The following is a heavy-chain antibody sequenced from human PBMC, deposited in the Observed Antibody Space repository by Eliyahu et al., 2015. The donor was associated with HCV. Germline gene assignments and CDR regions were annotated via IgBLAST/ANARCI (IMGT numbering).Heavy chain of an antibody. CDR2: ISSSGSYI. J-gene: IGHJ4*02. V-gene: IGHV3-21*06. D-gene: IGHD3-3*01. CDR3: ARDDTPFWSGYYTPKFFDY. Sequence: EVQLVESGGGLVKPGGSLXLSCAASGFXFSTYSMNXWVRQAPGKGLEWVSSISSSGSYIYYADSVKGRFTMSRDNAKNSLYLQMNSLRAEDTAVYYCARDDTPFWSGYYTPKFFDYWGQGTLVTVSS. CDR1: GFXFSTYS.